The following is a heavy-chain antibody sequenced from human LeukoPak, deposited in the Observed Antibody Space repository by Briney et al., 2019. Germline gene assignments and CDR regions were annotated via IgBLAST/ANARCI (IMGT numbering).Heavy chain of an antibody. Sequence: ASVKVSCEASGYTFTDYYMQWVRQAPGQGLEWMGWINPNSGGTNYAQKFQGRVTMTRDTSISTAYMELSGLRSDDTAMYYCARGGRSTWSKPYYFDYWGQGTLVTVSS. D-gene: IGHD1-14*01. CDR2: INPNSGGT. V-gene: IGHV1-2*02. J-gene: IGHJ4*02. CDR3: ARGGRSTWSKPYYFDY. CDR1: GYTFTDYY.